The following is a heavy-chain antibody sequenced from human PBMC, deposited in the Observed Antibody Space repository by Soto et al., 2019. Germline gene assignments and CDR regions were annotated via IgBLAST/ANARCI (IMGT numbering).Heavy chain of an antibody. D-gene: IGHD3-16*01. V-gene: IGHV3-72*01. J-gene: IGHJ5*01. CDR1: GFTFSDHH. Sequence: EVQLVESGGGLVQPGGSLRLSCAVSGFTFSDHHMDWVRQAPGKGLEWVGRTRMKANRYTTEYAASVKGRFTVSRDDSKNSMYLKRNSLKTEAPAVYSCSRWPGGGILDSWGQETLVTVSS. CDR3: SRWPGGGILDS. CDR2: TRMKANRYTT.